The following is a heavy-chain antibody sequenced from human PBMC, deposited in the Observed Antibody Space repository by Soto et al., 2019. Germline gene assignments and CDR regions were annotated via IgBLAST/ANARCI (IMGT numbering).Heavy chain of an antibody. J-gene: IGHJ6*03. CDR3: AREWYLYYMDV. D-gene: IGHD2-15*01. CDR1: GFTFSSYW. Sequence: EVQLVESGGGLVQPGGSLRLSCAASGFTFSSYWMSWVRQAPGKGLEWVANIKQDGSEKYYVDSVKGGFTISRDNAKNSLYLQMNSLRAEDTAVYYCAREWYLYYMDVWGKGTTVTVSS. V-gene: IGHV3-7*01. CDR2: IKQDGSEK.